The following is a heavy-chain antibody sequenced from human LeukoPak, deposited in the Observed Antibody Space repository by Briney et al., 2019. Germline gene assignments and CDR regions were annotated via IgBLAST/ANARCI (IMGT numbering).Heavy chain of an antibody. CDR2: ISSSSSNI. V-gene: IGHV3-21*01. J-gene: IGHJ6*02. CDR3: GLDYYSYNGMDV. Sequence: KPGGSLRLSCAASGFTFSSYTMNWVRQAPGKGLEWVSSISSSSSNIYYADSVKGRFTISRDNAKNSLSLQMSSLRAEDTAVYYCGLDYYSYNGMDVWGQGTTVTVSS. CDR1: GFTFSSYT.